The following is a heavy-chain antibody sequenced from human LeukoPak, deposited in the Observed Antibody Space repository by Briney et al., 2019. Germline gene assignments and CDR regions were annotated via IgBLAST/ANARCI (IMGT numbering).Heavy chain of an antibody. Sequence: GGSLRLSCAASGFTFSNYWMHWVRQAPGKGLVWVSRILSDGSSTNYADSVKGRFTVSRDNAQNTLYLQMNSLRAEDTAVYYCVRGYCSATSCYFSSSYSWFDPWGQGTLVTVSS. J-gene: IGHJ5*02. V-gene: IGHV3-74*01. CDR3: VRGYCSATSCYFSSSYSWFDP. D-gene: IGHD2-2*01. CDR1: GFTFSNYW. CDR2: ILSDGSST.